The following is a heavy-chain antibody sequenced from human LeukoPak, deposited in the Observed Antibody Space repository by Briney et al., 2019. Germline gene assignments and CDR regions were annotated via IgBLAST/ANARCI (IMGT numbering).Heavy chain of an antibody. D-gene: IGHD3-16*01. Sequence: GGSLRLSCAASGFTFSSYSMNWVRQAPGKGLEWVSSISSSSSYIYYAASVKGRFTISRDNAKNSLYLQTNRLRAEDTAVYYCAKDFQFTPPLLGFDYWGQGTLVTVSS. J-gene: IGHJ4*02. V-gene: IGHV3-21*01. CDR3: AKDFQFTPPLLGFDY. CDR2: ISSSSSYI. CDR1: GFTFSSYS.